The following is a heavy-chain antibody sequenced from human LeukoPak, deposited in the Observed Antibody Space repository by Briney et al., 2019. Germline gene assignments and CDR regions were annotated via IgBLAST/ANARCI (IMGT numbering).Heavy chain of an antibody. Sequence: PSETLSLTCTVSGGSISSGDYYWSWIRQPPGKGLEWIGYIYYSGSTYYNPSLKSRVTISVDTSKNQFSLKLSSVTAADTAEYYCARTMTTVTDYYFDYWGQGTLVTVSS. CDR1: GGSISSGDYY. D-gene: IGHD4-17*01. CDR3: ARTMTTVTDYYFDY. J-gene: IGHJ4*02. CDR2: IYYSGST. V-gene: IGHV4-30-4*01.